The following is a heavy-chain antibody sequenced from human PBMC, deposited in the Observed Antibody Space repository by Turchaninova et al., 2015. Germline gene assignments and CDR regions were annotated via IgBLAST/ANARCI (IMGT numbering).Heavy chain of an antibody. Sequence: QVQLVESGGGVVQPGGSLRRSCAASGFIFTNYGFHWVLRAPGMGLGWVAFVRCDGSITYSADSVMSLFSIFRDNSKNLFYLQMNSLRGEDTAVYYCAKEGTPGPSSFEPLDYWGQGTLVTVSS. J-gene: IGHJ4*02. CDR1: GFIFTNYG. CDR3: AKEGTPGPSSFEPLDY. CDR2: VRCDGSIT. D-gene: IGHD6-6*01. V-gene: IGHV3-30*02.